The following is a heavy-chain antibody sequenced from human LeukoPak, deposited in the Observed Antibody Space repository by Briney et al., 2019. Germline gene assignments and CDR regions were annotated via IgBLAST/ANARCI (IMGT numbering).Heavy chain of an antibody. J-gene: IGHJ4*02. CDR3: ASGEWNGY. CDR1: GGPFSSYA. D-gene: IGHD1-1*01. Sequence: SVKVSFKASGGPFSSYAISWVRRAPGKGLEWMGGIIPIFGTANYAQKFQGRVTITADKSTSRAYMELSSLRSEDTAVYYCASGEWNGYWGQGTLVTVSS. CDR2: IIPIFGTA. V-gene: IGHV1-69*06.